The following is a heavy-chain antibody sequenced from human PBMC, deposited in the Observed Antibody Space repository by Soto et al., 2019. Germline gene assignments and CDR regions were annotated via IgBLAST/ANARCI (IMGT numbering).Heavy chain of an antibody. D-gene: IGHD2-2*01. CDR3: AGSQGSSTSLEIYYYYYYGMDV. J-gene: IGHJ6*02. CDR1: GGTFSSYA. CDR2: FIPISGTA. Sequence: QVQLVQSGAEVKKPGSSVKVSCKASGGTFSSYAISWVRQAPGQGLEWMGGFIPISGTANYAQKFQGRVTITADESTNMELSSLRSEDTAVYYCAGSQGSSTSLEIYYYYYYGMDVWGQGTTVTVSS. V-gene: IGHV1-69*01.